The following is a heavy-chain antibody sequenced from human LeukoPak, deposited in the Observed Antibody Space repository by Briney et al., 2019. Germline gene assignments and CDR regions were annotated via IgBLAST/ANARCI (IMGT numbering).Heavy chain of an antibody. CDR1: GFTFSSYW. Sequence: GGSLRLSCAASGFTFSSYWMHWVRRAPGKGLVWVSRINSDGSSASYADSVKGRFTISRDNAKNTLYLQMNSLRAEDTAVYYCARDIRVYTIEYFQHWGQGTLVTVSS. D-gene: IGHD6-13*01. V-gene: IGHV3-74*01. CDR2: INSDGSSA. J-gene: IGHJ1*01. CDR3: ARDIRVYTIEYFQH.